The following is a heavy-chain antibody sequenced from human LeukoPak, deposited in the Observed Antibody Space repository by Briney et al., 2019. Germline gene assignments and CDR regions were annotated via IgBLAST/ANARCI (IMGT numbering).Heavy chain of an antibody. J-gene: IGHJ4*02. CDR1: GFTFSSYG. D-gene: IGHD6-6*01. CDR2: IWYDGSNK. CDR3: ARAIAARPFDY. Sequence: GGSLRLSCAASGFTFSSYGMHLVRQAPGKGLEWVAVIWYDGSNKYYADSVKGRFTISRDNSKNTLYLQMNSLRAEDTAVYYCARAIAARPFDYWGQGTLVTVSS. V-gene: IGHV3-33*01.